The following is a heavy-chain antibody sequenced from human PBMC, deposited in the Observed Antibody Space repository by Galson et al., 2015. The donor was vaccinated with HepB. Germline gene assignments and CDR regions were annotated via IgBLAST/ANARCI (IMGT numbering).Heavy chain of an antibody. CDR1: GGSINSTTYY. Sequence: LSLTCTVSGGSINSTTYYWGWIRQPPGKGLEWIGSVYYGGSTYYNPSLESRVTISVDTSKNQFSLRLSSVTAADTAVYYCARDWPPYYYYTMDVWGQGTTVTVSS. J-gene: IGHJ6*02. CDR2: VYYGGST. V-gene: IGHV4-39*07. CDR3: ARDWPPYYYYTMDV.